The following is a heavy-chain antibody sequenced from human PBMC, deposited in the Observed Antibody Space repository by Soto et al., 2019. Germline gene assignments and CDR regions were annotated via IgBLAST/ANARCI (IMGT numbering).Heavy chain of an antibody. D-gene: IGHD5-12*01. CDR2: ISGSGGST. CDR1: GFTFSSYA. Sequence: EVQLLESGGGLVQPGGSLRLSCAASGFTFSSYAMSWVRQAPGKGLEWVSAISGSGGSTYYADSVKGRFTISRDNSKNTLYLQMNSLRAEDKAVYYCAKDRADGYNPYSYWGQGTLVTVSS. V-gene: IGHV3-23*01. CDR3: AKDRADGYNPYSY. J-gene: IGHJ4*02.